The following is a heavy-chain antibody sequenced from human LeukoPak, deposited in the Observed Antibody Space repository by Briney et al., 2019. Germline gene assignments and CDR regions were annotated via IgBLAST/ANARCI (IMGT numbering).Heavy chain of an antibody. Sequence: PSETLSLTCIVSGGSITSYYWSWIRQPPGKGLEWIGYIYYSGSTNYNPSLKSRVTISVDTSKNQFSLKLSSVTAADTAVYYCARHGSSSWYELKFDYWGQGTLVTVSS. D-gene: IGHD6-13*01. V-gene: IGHV4-59*08. CDR2: IYYSGST. CDR1: GGSITSYY. J-gene: IGHJ4*02. CDR3: ARHGSSSWYELKFDY.